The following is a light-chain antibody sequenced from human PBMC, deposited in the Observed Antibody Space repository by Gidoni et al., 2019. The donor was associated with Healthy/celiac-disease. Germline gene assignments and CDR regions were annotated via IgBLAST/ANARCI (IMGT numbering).Light chain of an antibody. CDR3: ATWDDSLNGHWV. J-gene: IGLJ3*02. CDR1: SPNIGSNT. CDR2: SNN. Sequence: QSVLTQPPSASETPGQRVTISCSGSSPNIGSNTVNWYQQLPGTAPKLLIYSNNQRPSGVPDRFSGSKSGTSASLAISGLQSEDEADYYCATWDDSLNGHWVFGGGTKLTVL. V-gene: IGLV1-44*01.